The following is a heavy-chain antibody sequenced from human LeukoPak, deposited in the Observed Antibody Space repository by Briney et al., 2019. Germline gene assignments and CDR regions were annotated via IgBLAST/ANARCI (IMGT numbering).Heavy chain of an antibody. CDR2: IYYSGST. D-gene: IGHD3-10*01. V-gene: IGHV4-59*01. CDR1: GDSISGFY. CDR3: ARGGETRWYYFDY. J-gene: IGHJ4*02. Sequence: PSETLSLTCKVSGDSISGFYWTWIPQPPGKGLEWIGYIYYSGSTDYNPSLKSRVTISVDTSKNQVSLKLSSVTAADTAVYYCARGGETRWYYFDYWGRGTLVTVSS.